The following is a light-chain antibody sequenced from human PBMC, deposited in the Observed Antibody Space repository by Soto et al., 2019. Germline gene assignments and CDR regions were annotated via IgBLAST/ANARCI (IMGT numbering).Light chain of an antibody. Sequence: EIMMTQSPATLSVSTGERATLSCRASQSVSSNLAWYQQKPGQAPRLLIYGASTGATGIPARFSGSGSGTEFTLTINSLQSEDSAVYYCQQRSNWPPITFGQGTRLEIK. CDR1: QSVSSN. CDR3: QQRSNWPPIT. V-gene: IGKV3-15*01. CDR2: GAS. J-gene: IGKJ5*01.